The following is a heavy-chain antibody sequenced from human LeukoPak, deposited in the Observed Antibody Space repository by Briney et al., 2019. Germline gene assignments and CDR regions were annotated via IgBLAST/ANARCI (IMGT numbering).Heavy chain of an antibody. Sequence: PGGSLRLSCAASGFTFSSYAMTWVRQAPGKGLEWVSSISGSGGSTYYADSVKGRFTISRDNSKNTLYLQMNSLRAEDTAVYFCARRDYYFYSMDVWGKGTTVTVSS. CDR2: ISGSGGST. J-gene: IGHJ6*03. CDR1: GFTFSSYA. V-gene: IGHV3-23*01. CDR3: ARRDYYFYSMDV.